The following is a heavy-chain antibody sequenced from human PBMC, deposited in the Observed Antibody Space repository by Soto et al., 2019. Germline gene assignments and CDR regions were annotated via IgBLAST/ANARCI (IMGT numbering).Heavy chain of an antibody. J-gene: IGHJ4*02. Sequence: GGSLRLSCAASGFTFSSFHMNWVRQAPGRGLEWVAYITSSSDTIYYSDSVKGRFTISRDNSKNTLYLQMNSLRAEDTAVYYCVRDKRDLRFLEWSYYFDYWGQGTLVTVSS. V-gene: IGHV3-48*01. CDR2: ITSSSDTI. CDR3: VRDKRDLRFLEWSYYFDY. D-gene: IGHD3-3*01. CDR1: GFTFSSFH.